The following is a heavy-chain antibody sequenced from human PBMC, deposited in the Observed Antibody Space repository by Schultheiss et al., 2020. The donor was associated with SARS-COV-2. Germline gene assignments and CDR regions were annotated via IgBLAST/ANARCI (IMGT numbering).Heavy chain of an antibody. CDR1: GFTFSDYY. V-gene: IGHV3-11*04. J-gene: IGHJ4*02. CDR2: ISSSGSTI. D-gene: IGHD2-2*01. Sequence: GGSLRLSCAASGFTFSDYYMSWIRQAPGKGLEWVSYISSSGSTIYYADSVKGRFTISRDNAKNSLYLQMNSLRAEDTAVYYCARDRCSNTNCYFDSWGQGTLVTVSS. CDR3: ARDRCSNTNCYFDS.